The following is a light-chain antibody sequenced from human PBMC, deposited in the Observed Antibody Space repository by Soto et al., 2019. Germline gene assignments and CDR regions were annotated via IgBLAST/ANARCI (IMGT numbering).Light chain of an antibody. J-gene: IGKJ1*01. CDR3: HLYATSPQT. V-gene: IGKV3-20*01. CDR1: QSVSTTH. Sequence: EIGLTQSPGALSLSPGESATLSCRASQSVSTTHVAWYQQRPGQAPRLLIYDASRRDIGVPDRFSGSGSGTDFTLAISGLEPADFAVYCCHLYATSPQTFGQGTKVDIK. CDR2: DAS.